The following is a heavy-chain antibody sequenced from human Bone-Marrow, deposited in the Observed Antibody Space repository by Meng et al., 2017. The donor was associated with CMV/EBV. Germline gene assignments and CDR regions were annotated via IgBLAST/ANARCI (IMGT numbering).Heavy chain of an antibody. CDR1: GFTFSLYA. CDR2: ISGSGDST. D-gene: IGHD4-17*01. J-gene: IGHJ4*03. CDR3: ARDRLEYGDFYPVNL. Sequence: GESLKISCTASGFTFSLYAMSWVRQAPGKGLEWVSSISGSGDSTYYADSVKGRFTISRDNSKIPLYLQMHSLRAEDTALYFCARDRLEYGDFYPVNLWGPGTMVTVSS. V-gene: IGHV3-23*01.